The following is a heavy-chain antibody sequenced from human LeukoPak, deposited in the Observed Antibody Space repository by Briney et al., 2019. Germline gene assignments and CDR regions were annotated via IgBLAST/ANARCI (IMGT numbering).Heavy chain of an antibody. CDR1: GFTFSSYW. V-gene: IGHV3-74*01. Sequence: PGGSLRLSCAASGFTFSSYWMHWVRQAPGKGLVRVSRINSDGSSTSYADSVKGRFTISRDNAKNTLYLQMNSLRAEDTAVYYCASWDLLPLDPWGQGTLVTVSS. CDR3: ASWDLLPLDP. D-gene: IGHD2-15*01. CDR2: INSDGSST. J-gene: IGHJ5*02.